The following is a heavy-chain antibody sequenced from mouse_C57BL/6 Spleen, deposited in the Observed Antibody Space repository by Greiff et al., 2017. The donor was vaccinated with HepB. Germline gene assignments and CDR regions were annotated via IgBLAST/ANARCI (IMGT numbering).Heavy chain of an antibody. CDR2: IYPRSGNP. CDR1: GYTFTSYG. J-gene: IGHJ3*01. CDR3: ARRRRDYDGFAY. D-gene: IGHD2-4*01. V-gene: IGHV1-81*01. Sequence: QVQLQQSGAELARPGASVKLSCKASGYTFTSYGISWVKQRTGPGLEWIGEIYPRSGNPYSNEKFKGKATLTADKSSSTAYMELRSLTSEDSAVYFCARRRRDYDGFAYWAQGTLVTVSA.